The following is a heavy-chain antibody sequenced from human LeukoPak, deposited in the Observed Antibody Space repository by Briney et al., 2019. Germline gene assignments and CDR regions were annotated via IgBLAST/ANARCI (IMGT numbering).Heavy chain of an antibody. CDR3: AKNPQYYYDSSGFFEY. V-gene: IGHV3-23*01. CDR1: RFTFSRYA. D-gene: IGHD3-22*01. CDR2: ISGSGGST. Sequence: PGGSLRLPCAASRFTFSRYAMNWVRQAPGKGLEWVSAISGSGGSTYYADSVKGRFTISRDNSKNTLYLQMNSLRVEDTAVYYCAKNPQYYYDSSGFFEYWGQGTLVTVSS. J-gene: IGHJ4*02.